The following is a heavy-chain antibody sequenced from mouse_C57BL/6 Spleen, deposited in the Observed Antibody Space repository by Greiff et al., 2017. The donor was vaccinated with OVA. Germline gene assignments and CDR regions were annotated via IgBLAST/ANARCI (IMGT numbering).Heavy chain of an antibody. V-gene: IGHV5-9-1*02. CDR1: GFTFSSYA. Sequence: DVMLVESGEGLVKPGGSLKLSCAASGFTFSSYAMSWVRQTPEKRLEWVAYISSGGDYIYYADTVKGRFTISRDNARNTLYLQMSSLKSEDTAMYYCTRAHDGYDYFDYWGQGTTLTVSS. CDR3: TRAHDGYDYFDY. CDR2: ISSGGDYI. D-gene: IGHD2-3*01. J-gene: IGHJ2*01.